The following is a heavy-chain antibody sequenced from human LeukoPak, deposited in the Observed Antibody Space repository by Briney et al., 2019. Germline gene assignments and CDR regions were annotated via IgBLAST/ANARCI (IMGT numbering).Heavy chain of an antibody. V-gene: IGHV3-30-3*01. CDR3: ARAPGYSYGPASDY. J-gene: IGHJ4*02. D-gene: IGHD5-18*01. Sequence: GGSLRLSCAASGFTFSSYAMHWVRQAPGKGLEWVAVISYDGSNKYYADSVKGRFTISRDNSKNTLYLQMNSLRAEDTAVYYCARAPGYSYGPASDYWGQGTLVTVSS. CDR2: ISYDGSNK. CDR1: GFTFSSYA.